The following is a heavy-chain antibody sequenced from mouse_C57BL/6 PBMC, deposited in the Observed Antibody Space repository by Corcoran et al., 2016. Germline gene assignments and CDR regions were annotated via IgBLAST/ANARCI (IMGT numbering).Heavy chain of an antibody. CDR2: INPNNGGT. D-gene: IGHD1-1*01. CDR1: GYTFTDYN. V-gene: IGHV1-18*01. CDR3: ARNLITTVRDYAMDY. Sequence: EVQLQQSGPELVKPGASVKIPCKASGYTFTDYNMDWVKQSHGKSLEWIGDINPNNGGTIYNQKFKGKATLTVDKSSSTAYMELRSLTSEDTAVYYCARNLITTVRDYAMDYWGQGTSVTVSS. J-gene: IGHJ4*01.